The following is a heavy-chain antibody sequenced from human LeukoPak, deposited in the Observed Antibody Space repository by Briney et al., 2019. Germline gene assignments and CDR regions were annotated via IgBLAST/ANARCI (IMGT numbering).Heavy chain of an antibody. CDR3: AKDLTYTSQGGSDS. D-gene: IGHD3-16*01. V-gene: IGHV3-30*02. Sequence: GGSLRLSCTASGFTLSTYDMHWVRQAPGKGLQRVPFIRYDGNSEYYADSVKGRFIISRDNSKNTLYLQMNSLRAEDTALYFCAKDLTYTSQGGSDSWGQGTLVIVSS. J-gene: IGHJ4*02. CDR2: IRYDGNSE. CDR1: GFTLSTYD.